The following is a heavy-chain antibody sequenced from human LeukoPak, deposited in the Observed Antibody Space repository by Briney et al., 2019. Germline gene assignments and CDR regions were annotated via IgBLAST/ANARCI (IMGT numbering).Heavy chain of an antibody. J-gene: IGHJ4*02. Sequence: QPGGSLRLSCAASGFTFSSYAMSWVRQAPGKGLEWVSAISGSGGSTYYADSVKGRFTISRDNSKNLLFLQMNSLRAGDTAAYYCANDPGYCTSSTCFVRLDYWGQGTLVTVSS. CDR2: ISGSGGST. CDR3: ANDPGYCTSSTCFVRLDY. D-gene: IGHD2-2*01. V-gene: IGHV3-23*01. CDR1: GFTFSSYA.